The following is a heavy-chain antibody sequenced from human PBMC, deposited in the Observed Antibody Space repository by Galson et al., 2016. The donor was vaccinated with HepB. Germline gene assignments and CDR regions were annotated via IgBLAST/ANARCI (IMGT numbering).Heavy chain of an antibody. J-gene: IGHJ5*02. Sequence: LSLTCTVSGGSISGSSYYWGWVRQPPGKGLECIGIIYYTGRTYYNPSLKSRVTISVDTSKNQFSLNLNSVTVADTAVYYCARRGTGKNWFDPWGQGTLVTVSS. D-gene: IGHD1-1*01. V-gene: IGHV4-39*01. CDR2: IYYTGRT. CDR1: GGSISGSSYY. CDR3: ARRGTGKNWFDP.